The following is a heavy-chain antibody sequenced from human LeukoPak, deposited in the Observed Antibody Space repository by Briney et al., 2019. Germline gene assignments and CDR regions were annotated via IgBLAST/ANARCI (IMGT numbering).Heavy chain of an antibody. CDR1: GGSFSGYY. V-gene: IGHV4-34*01. CDR3: ARLHVEGVYDY. CDR2: INHSGST. J-gene: IGHJ4*02. Sequence: SETLSLTCAVYGGSFSGYYWSWIRQPPGKGLEWIGEINHSGSTNYNPSLKSRLTISVDTSKNQFSLKLISVTAADTAVYYCARLHVEGVYDYWGQGTLVTVSS. D-gene: IGHD6-13*01.